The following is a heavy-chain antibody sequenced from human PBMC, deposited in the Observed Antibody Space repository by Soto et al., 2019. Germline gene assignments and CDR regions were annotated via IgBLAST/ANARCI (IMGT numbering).Heavy chain of an antibody. CDR2: ISSSSSYI. D-gene: IGHD5-12*01. V-gene: IGHV3-21*05. CDR1: GFTFSSYT. CDR3: ARAPVEMATILYYYGMDV. Sequence: GGSLRLSCAASGFTFSSYTMNWVRQAPGKGLEWVSYISSSSSYIYYADSVKGRFTISRDNAKNSLYLQMSSLRAEDTAVYYCARAPVEMATILYYYGMDVWGQGTTVTVSS. J-gene: IGHJ6*02.